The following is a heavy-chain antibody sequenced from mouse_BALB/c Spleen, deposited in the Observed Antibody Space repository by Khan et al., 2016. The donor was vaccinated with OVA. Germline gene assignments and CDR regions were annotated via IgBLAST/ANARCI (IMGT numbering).Heavy chain of an antibody. CDR2: LSSGSSSI. V-gene: IGHV5-17*02. CDR3: ARDSNFDY. CDR1: GFTFSRFG. Sequence: EVELVESGGGLVQPGGFRKLSCAASGFTFSRFGLHWVRQAPEKGLEWVAYLSSGSSSIYYADTVKGRFTISRDNPKNTLFLQMTSLRSEDTAMYYCARDSNFDYWGQGTTLTVSS. J-gene: IGHJ2*01.